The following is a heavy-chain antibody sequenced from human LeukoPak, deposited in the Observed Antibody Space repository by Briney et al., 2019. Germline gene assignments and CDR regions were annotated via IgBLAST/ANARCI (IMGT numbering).Heavy chain of an antibody. CDR2: ISGYNGYT. V-gene: IGHV1-18*01. J-gene: IGHJ5*02. Sequence: ASVKVSCKAFRYTFVSYGVTWVRQAPGQGLEWMGWISGYNGYTNYAQNFQDRVTMTTDTSTNTAYMELRSLRSDDTAVYYCARLGYCTNGVCYRKHNRLDPWGQGTLVTVSP. D-gene: IGHD2-8*01. CDR3: ARLGYCTNGVCYRKHNRLDP. CDR1: RYTFVSYG.